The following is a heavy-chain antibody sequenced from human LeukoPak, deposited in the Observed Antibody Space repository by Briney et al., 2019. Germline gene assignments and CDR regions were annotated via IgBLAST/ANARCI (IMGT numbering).Heavy chain of an antibody. CDR3: ARDLSEPDSSSYDY. Sequence: ASVKVSCKASGYTFTSYAMNWVRQAPGQGLEWMGGIIPIFGTANYAQKFQGRVTMTRDTSTSTVYMELSSLRSEDTAVYYCARDLSEPDSSSYDYWGQGTLVTVSS. CDR2: IIPIFGTA. J-gene: IGHJ4*02. V-gene: IGHV1-69*05. CDR1: GYTFTSYA. D-gene: IGHD6-6*01.